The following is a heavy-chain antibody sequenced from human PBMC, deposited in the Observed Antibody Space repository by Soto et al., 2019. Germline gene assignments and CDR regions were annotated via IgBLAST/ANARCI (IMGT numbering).Heavy chain of an antibody. CDR2: ISYDGSNK. J-gene: IGHJ6*02. D-gene: IGHD5-12*01. V-gene: IGHV3-30*04. CDR3: AKDRVATATPAGGMDV. Sequence: QLVESGGGVVQPGRSLTLSCAASGFSFSNYAMDWVRQAPGKGLEWVAVISYDGSNKYYADSVKGRFTISRDNSKNTLYLQMNSLRAEDTAVYYCAKDRVATATPAGGMDVWGQGTTVTVSS. CDR1: GFSFSNYA.